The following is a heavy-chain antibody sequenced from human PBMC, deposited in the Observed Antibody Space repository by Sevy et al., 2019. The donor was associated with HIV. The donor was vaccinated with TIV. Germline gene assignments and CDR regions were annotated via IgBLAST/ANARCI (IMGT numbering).Heavy chain of an antibody. V-gene: IGHV3-30-3*01. CDR2: ISYDGSNK. J-gene: IGHJ4*02. Sequence: GGSLRLSCAASGFTFSDYAMHWVRQPPGKGLEWVAGISYDGSNKYYADSVKGRFTISRDDSKKLYLQMNSLRAEDTAVHYCARDWRIAVAGIDYWGQGALVIVSS. CDR1: GFTFSDYA. D-gene: IGHD6-19*01. CDR3: ARDWRIAVAGIDY.